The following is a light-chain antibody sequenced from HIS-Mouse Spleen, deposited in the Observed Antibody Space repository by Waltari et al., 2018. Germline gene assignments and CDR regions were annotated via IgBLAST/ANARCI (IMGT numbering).Light chain of an antibody. Sequence: QSALTQPASVSGSPGQSITISCTGTSSDVGGYNSVSWYQQQPGKAPKLMIYDVSNRPSGVSNRFSGSKSGNTASLNISGLQAEDEADYYCSSYTSSSTYVFGTGTKVTVL. CDR3: SSYTSSSTYV. V-gene: IGLV2-14*03. J-gene: IGLJ1*01. CDR2: DVS. CDR1: SSDVGGYNS.